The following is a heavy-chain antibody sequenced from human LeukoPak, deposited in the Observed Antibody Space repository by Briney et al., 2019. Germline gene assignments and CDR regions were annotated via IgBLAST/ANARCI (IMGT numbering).Heavy chain of an antibody. CDR2: IYSGGST. Sequence: GGSLRLSCAASGFTVSSNYMSWVRQAPGKGLEWVSVIYSGGSTYYADSVKGRFTISRDNSKNTLYLQMNSLRAEDTAVYYCAREVATIPLYYYGMDVWGQGTTVTVSS. V-gene: IGHV3-66*01. CDR1: GFTVSSNY. CDR3: AREVATIPLYYYGMDV. D-gene: IGHD5-12*01. J-gene: IGHJ6*02.